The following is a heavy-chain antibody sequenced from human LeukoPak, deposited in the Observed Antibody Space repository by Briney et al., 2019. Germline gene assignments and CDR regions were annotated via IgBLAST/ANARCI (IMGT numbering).Heavy chain of an antibody. J-gene: IGHJ4*02. D-gene: IGHD4-17*01. CDR1: GGSISSGGYY. Sequence: SETLSLTCTVSGGSISSGGYYWSWIRQPGGKGLEWVGRIYPSGSTDYNPSLKSRVTISIDTSKNQFSLNLSSVTAADTAVYYCARGDSNDNDYGDYPDYWGQGTLVTVSS. CDR3: ARGDSNDNDYGDYPDY. CDR2: IYPSGST. V-gene: IGHV4-61*02.